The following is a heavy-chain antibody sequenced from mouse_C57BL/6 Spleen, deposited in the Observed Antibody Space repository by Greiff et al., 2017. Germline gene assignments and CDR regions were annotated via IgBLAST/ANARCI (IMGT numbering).Heavy chain of an antibody. V-gene: IGHV1-55*01. CDR2: IYPGSGST. CDR1: GYTITSYW. Sequence: VQLQQPGAELVKPGASVKMSCKASGYTITSYWITWVKQRPGQGLEWIGDIYPGSGSTKYNEKFKSKATLTVDTSSSTAYMQLSSLTSEVSAVYYCAREGLRRGSYVDYWGQGTILTVSS. J-gene: IGHJ2*01. D-gene: IGHD2-2*01. CDR3: AREGLRRGSYVDY.